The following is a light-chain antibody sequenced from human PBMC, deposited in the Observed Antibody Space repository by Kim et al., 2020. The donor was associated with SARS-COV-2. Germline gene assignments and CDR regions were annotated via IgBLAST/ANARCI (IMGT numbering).Light chain of an antibody. V-gene: IGKV1-33*01. Sequence: DIQMTQSPSSLSASVGDRVTITCRASHDINIFLNWFQQKPGEAPKLLISDASSLETGLPSRFSGSGSGTYFTFTISSLQPGDFATYYCQQFDTLPLTFGGGTKVDIK. J-gene: IGKJ4*01. CDR2: DAS. CDR1: HDINIF. CDR3: QQFDTLPLT.